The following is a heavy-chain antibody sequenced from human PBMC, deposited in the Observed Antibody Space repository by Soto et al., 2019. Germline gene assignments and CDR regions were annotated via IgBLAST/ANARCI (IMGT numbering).Heavy chain of an antibody. Sequence: QVQLVESGGGVVQPGRSLRLSCAASGFSISRSAMHWVRQAPGKGPEWVAVIAYDGSNKWYADSAKGRFTLSRDNSKNTLYLHMTSLRGEDTAVYYCARDLQAGTDNVNWFAPWGQGTLVTVSS. CDR3: ARDLQAGTDNVNWFAP. V-gene: IGHV3-30*04. D-gene: IGHD1-1*01. CDR2: IAYDGSNK. CDR1: GFSISRSA. J-gene: IGHJ5*02.